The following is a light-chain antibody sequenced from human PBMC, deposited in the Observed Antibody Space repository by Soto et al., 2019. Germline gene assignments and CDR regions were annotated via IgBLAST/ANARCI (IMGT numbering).Light chain of an antibody. CDR2: AAS. J-gene: IGKJ2*01. V-gene: IGKV1-39*01. CDR3: QQSYSTPYT. Sequence: DIQMTQSPSSLSASVGDRVTITCRASQSISSYLNWYQQKPGKAPKLLIYAASSLQSGVPSRFSGSGSGTDFTLTISSLQPEDSETYYCQQSYSTPYTFGQGTKLEIK. CDR1: QSISSY.